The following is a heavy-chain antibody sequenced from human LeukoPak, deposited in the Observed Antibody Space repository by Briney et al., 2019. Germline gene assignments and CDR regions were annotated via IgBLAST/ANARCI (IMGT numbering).Heavy chain of an antibody. CDR2: ISGSGGST. Sequence: PGGSLRLSCAASGFTFSSYGMSWVRQAPGKGLECVSAISGSGGSTYYADSVKGRFTISRDNSKNTLYLQMNSLRAEDTAVYYCARDWFVVDTAMATGVWGQGTLVTVSS. V-gene: IGHV3-23*01. CDR1: GFTFSSYG. CDR3: ARDWFVVDTAMATGV. J-gene: IGHJ4*02. D-gene: IGHD5-18*01.